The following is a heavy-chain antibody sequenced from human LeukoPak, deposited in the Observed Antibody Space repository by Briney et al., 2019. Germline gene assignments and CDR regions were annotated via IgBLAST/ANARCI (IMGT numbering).Heavy chain of an antibody. CDR3: VRDNWNYGSSMDV. V-gene: IGHV4-59*01. CDR1: GGSISSYY. CDR2: IYYSGST. J-gene: IGHJ6*02. D-gene: IGHD1-7*01. Sequence: SETLSLTCTVSGGSISSYYWSWIRQPPGKGLKWIGYIYYSGSTNYNPSLKSRVTISVDTSKNQFSLKLSSVTAADTAVYYCVRDNWNYGSSMDVWGQGTTVTVSS.